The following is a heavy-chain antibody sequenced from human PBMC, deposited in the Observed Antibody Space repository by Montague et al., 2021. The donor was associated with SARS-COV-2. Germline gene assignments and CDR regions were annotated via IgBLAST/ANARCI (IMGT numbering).Heavy chain of an antibody. V-gene: IGHV3-23*01. CDR3: ARDHSPYDSSKGY. Sequence: SLRLSCAASGFTFRSYAMSWVRQAPGKGLEWVSAISGGGGTTYYADSVKGRFTISRDNSKNTLYLQMNSLRAEDTAVYYCARDHSPYDSSKGYWGQGTLVTVSS. J-gene: IGHJ4*02. CDR2: ISGGGGTT. CDR1: GFTFRSYA. D-gene: IGHD3-22*01.